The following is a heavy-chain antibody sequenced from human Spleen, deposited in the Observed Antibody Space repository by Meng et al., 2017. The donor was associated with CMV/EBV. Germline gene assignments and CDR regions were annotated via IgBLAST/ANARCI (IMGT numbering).Heavy chain of an antibody. V-gene: IGHV1-69*05. D-gene: IGHD4-23*01. CDR1: GGTCSSYA. CDR3: TRRGLTATTGVEYFHY. CDR2: ISPFFGTP. Sequence: SGGTCSSYAVSWVRQAPGQGLEWMGGISPFFGTPNYAQKFQGRVTITTDESTTTAYMELRSLKSEDTAIYYCTRRGLTATTGVEYFHYWGPGTLVTVSS. J-gene: IGHJ4*02.